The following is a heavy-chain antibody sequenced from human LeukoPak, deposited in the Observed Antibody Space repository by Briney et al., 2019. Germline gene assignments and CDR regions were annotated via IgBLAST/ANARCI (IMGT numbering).Heavy chain of an antibody. CDR3: ARGVGGHWFFDI. CDR1: GGAIHTNN. Sequence: PSETLSLTCSVSGGAIHTNNWTWLRQPPGQELEWLGHPYYGGTNRYNPSLKSRLNISVDKSKNEFSLRLTSLTPADTAIYFCARGVGGHWFFDIWGRGTLVSVSS. CDR2: PYYGGTN. J-gene: IGHJ2*01. D-gene: IGHD3-16*01. V-gene: IGHV4-59*08.